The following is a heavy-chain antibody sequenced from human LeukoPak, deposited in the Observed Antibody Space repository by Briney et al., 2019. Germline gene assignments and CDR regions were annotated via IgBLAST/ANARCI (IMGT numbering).Heavy chain of an antibody. Sequence: SETLSLTCAVYGGSFSGYYWSWIRQPPGKGLEWIGEINHSGSTNYNPSLKSRVTISVDMSKNQFSLKLSSVTAADTAVYYCARITRGYSYGPYYGMDVWGQGTTVTVSS. V-gene: IGHV4-34*01. D-gene: IGHD5-18*01. CDR3: ARITRGYSYGPYYGMDV. CDR2: INHSGST. CDR1: GGSFSGYY. J-gene: IGHJ6*02.